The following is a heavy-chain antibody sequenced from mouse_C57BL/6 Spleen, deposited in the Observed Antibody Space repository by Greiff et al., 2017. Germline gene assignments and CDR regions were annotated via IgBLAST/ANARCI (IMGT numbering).Heavy chain of an antibody. CDR2: IYPGDGDT. J-gene: IGHJ3*01. V-gene: IGHV1-82*01. CDR3: ASNYGSSFFAY. D-gene: IGHD1-1*01. CDR1: GYAFSSSW. Sequence: QVQLQQSGPELVKPGASVKISCKASGYAFSSSWMNWVKQRPGKGLEWIGRIYPGDGDTNYNGKFKGKATLTADKSSSTAYMQLSSLTSEDSAVYFCASNYGSSFFAYWGQGTLVTVSA.